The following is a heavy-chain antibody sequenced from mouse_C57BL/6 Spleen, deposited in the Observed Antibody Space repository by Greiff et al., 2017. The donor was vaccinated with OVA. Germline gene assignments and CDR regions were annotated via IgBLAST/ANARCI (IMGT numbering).Heavy chain of an antibody. Sequence: EVKLQESGPGLVKPSQSLSLTCSVTGYSITSGYYWNWIRQFPGNKLEWMGYISYDGSNNYNPSLKNRISITRDTSKNQFFLKLNSVTTEDTATYYCAGGHGYDASFAYWGQGTLVTVSA. D-gene: IGHD2-2*01. CDR3: AGGHGYDASFAY. J-gene: IGHJ3*01. CDR1: GYSITSGYY. CDR2: ISYDGSN. V-gene: IGHV3-6*01.